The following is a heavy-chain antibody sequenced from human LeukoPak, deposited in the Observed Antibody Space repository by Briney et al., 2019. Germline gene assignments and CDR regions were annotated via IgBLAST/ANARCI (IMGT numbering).Heavy chain of an antibody. J-gene: IGHJ3*02. V-gene: IGHV3-48*01. D-gene: IGHD2-2*02. CDR1: GFTFSRYS. Sequence: GGSLRLSCAASGFTFSRYSMNWVRQAPGKGLEWVSYISSSSSTIYYADSVKGRFTISRDNAKNSLYLLMNSLRAEDTAMYYCARTYQLLYDDAFDIWGQGTMVTVSS. CDR2: ISSSSSTI. CDR3: ARTYQLLYDDAFDI.